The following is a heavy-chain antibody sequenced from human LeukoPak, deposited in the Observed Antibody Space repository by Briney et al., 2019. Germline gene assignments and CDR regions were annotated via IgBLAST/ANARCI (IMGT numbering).Heavy chain of an antibody. CDR2: IKSKTDGGTT. J-gene: IGHJ4*02. CDR3: STDLGYSNARGAGDY. Sequence: GGSPRLSCAASGFTFNNAWMNWVRQAPGKGLEWVGRIKSKTDGGTTDDAAPVKGRFTISRDDSKNTMYPQMNSLKTEDTAVYYCSTDLGYSNARGAGDYWGQGPWSPSPQ. CDR1: GFTFNNAW. V-gene: IGHV3-15*01. D-gene: IGHD6-13*01.